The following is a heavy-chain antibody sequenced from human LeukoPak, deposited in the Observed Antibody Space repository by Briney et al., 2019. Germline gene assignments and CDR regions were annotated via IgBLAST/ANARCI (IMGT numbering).Heavy chain of an antibody. CDR3: AGDRQDWFDP. CDR1: GFTFSSYA. CDR2: ISGNGYTT. Sequence: GGSLRLSCAASGFTFSSYAMRWVRQPPGKGLEWLSSISGNGYTTYYADSVKGRFAVSRDNSKNTLFVQMNSLRAEDAAVYYCAGDRQDWFDPWGQGTLVTVSS. J-gene: IGHJ5*02. V-gene: IGHV3-23*01.